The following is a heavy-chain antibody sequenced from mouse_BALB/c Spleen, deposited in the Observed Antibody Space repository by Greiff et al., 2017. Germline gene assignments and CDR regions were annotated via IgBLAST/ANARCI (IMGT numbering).Heavy chain of an antibody. V-gene: IGHV1S81*02. Sequence: VQLQQPGAELVKPGASVKLSCKASGYTFTSYWMHWVKQRPGQGLEWIGEINPSNGRTNYNEKFKSKATLTVDKSSSTAYMQLSSLTSEDSAVYYCANYYGSSYLAWFAYWGQGTLVTVAA. D-gene: IGHD1-1*01. CDR3: ANYYGSSYLAWFAY. J-gene: IGHJ3*01. CDR1: GYTFTSYW. CDR2: INPSNGRT.